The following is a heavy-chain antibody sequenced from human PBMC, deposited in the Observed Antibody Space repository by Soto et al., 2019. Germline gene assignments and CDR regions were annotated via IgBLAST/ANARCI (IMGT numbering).Heavy chain of an antibody. CDR3: TGSWYGDYYYGMDV. V-gene: IGHV3-15*01. D-gene: IGHD6-13*01. CDR2: IKSKTDGGTT. Sequence: PGGSLRLSCAASGFTFSNAWMSWVRQAPGKGLEWVGRIKSKTDGGTTDYAAPVKGRFTISRDDSKNTLYLQMNSLKTEDTAVYYCTGSWYGDYYYGMDVWGQGTTVTVSS. J-gene: IGHJ6*02. CDR1: GFTFSNAW.